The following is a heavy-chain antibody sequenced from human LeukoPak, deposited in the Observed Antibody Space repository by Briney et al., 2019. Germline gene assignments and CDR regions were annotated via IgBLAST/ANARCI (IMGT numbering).Heavy chain of an antibody. CDR1: GGSFSGYY. D-gene: IGHD3-10*01. J-gene: IGHJ6*03. Sequence: KASETLSLTCAVYGGSFSGYYWSWIRQPPGKGREWVGEINHSGSTNYNPSLKSRVTISVDTSKNQFSLKLSSVTAADTAVYYCARGRAYYGSGSYYSPYYYYMDVWGKGTTVTVSS. CDR2: INHSGST. V-gene: IGHV4-34*01. CDR3: ARGRAYYGSGSYYSPYYYYMDV.